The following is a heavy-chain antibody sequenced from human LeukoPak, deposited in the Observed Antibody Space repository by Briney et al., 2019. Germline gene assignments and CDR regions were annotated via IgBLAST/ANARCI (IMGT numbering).Heavy chain of an antibody. Sequence: GGSLRLSCAASGFIFRTYAMSWVRQAPGKGLEWVSALSGSGDKTFYADSVRGRFTISRDNSKNTLYLHMNTLRAEDTAIYYCAKDRTVGASYWYFDLWGRGTLVTVSS. D-gene: IGHD1-26*01. CDR1: GFIFRTYA. CDR2: LSGSGDKT. CDR3: AKDRTVGASYWYFDL. J-gene: IGHJ2*01. V-gene: IGHV3-23*01.